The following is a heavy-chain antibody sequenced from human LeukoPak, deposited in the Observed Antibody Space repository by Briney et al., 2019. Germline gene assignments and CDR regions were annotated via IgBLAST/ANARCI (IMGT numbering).Heavy chain of an antibody. D-gene: IGHD4-23*01. CDR1: GFTFSSYA. V-gene: IGHV3-30*14. Sequence: PGGSLRLSCAASGFTFSSYAMHWVRQAPGKGLEWVAVISYDGSNKYYADSVKGRFTISRDDSKNTLYLQMNSLRAEDTAVYYCARDLSLGYGGNLRYYYGMDVWGQGTTVTVSS. J-gene: IGHJ6*02. CDR2: ISYDGSNK. CDR3: ARDLSLGYGGNLRYYYGMDV.